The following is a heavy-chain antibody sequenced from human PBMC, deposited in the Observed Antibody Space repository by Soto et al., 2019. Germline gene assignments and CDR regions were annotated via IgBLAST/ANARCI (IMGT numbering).Heavy chain of an antibody. CDR3: ANRGYSYGFVIY. V-gene: IGHV1-69*02. CDR2: IIPMLGIA. J-gene: IGHJ4*02. CDR1: GGTFSSYT. D-gene: IGHD5-18*01. Sequence: QVQLVQSGAEVKKPGSSVKVSCKASGGTFSSYTFSWVRQAPGQGLEWMGRIIPMLGIANYARKFLGRVTITADKSTSTADMELSSRRPEDAAVYYCANRGYSYGFVIYWGQGTLVTVSS.